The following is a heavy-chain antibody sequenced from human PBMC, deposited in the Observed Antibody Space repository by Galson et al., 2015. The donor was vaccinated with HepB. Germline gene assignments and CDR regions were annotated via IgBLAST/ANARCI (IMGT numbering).Heavy chain of an antibody. CDR2: IYPGDSDT. CDR3: ARRDYYDSSGYYSFDY. Sequence: QSGAEVKKPGESLKISCKGSGYSFTSYWIGWVRQMPGKGLEWMGIIYPGDSDTRCSPSFQGQVTISADKSISTAYLQWSSLKASDTVMYYCARRDYYDSSGYYSFDYWGQGTLVTVSS. CDR1: GYSFTSYW. V-gene: IGHV5-51*03. D-gene: IGHD3-22*01. J-gene: IGHJ4*02.